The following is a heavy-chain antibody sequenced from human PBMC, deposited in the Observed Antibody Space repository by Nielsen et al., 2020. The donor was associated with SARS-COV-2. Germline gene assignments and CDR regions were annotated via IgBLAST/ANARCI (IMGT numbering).Heavy chain of an antibody. J-gene: IGHJ4*02. CDR1: GFTFDDYA. CDR3: ARDFSGDFDY. D-gene: IGHD3-10*01. V-gene: IGHV3-9*01. CDR2: ISWNSGSI. Sequence: SLKISCAASGFTFDDYAMHWVWQAPGKGLEWVSGISWNSGSIGYADSVKGRFTISRDNAKNSLYLQMNSLRAEDTAVYYCARDFSGDFDYWGQGTLVTVSS.